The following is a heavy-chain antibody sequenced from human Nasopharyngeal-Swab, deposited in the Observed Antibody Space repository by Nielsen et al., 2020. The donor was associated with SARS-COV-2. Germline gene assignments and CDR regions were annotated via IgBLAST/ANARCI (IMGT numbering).Heavy chain of an antibody. Sequence: GESLKISCKGSGYSFTSYWIGWVRQMPGKGLEWMGIIYPGDSDTRYSPSFQGQVTISADKSISTAYLQWSSLKASDTAMYYCARHVEVDSGGYYYAAGYWGQGTLVTVSS. CDR3: ARHVEVDSGGYYYAAGY. D-gene: IGHD3-22*01. V-gene: IGHV5-51*01. CDR2: IYPGDSDT. CDR1: GYSFTSYW. J-gene: IGHJ4*02.